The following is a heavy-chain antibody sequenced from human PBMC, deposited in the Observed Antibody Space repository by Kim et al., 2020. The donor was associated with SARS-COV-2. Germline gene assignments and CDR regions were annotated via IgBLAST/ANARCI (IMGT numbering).Heavy chain of an antibody. CDR3: ARDHLWFGELLWFDP. V-gene: IGHV1-18*04. J-gene: IGHJ5*02. Sequence: ASVKVSCKASGYTFTSYGISWVRQAPGQGLEWMGWISAYNGNTNYAQKLQGRVTMTTDTSTSTAYMELRSLRSDDTAVYYCARDHLWFGELLWFDPWGQGTLVTVSS. CDR1: GYTFTSYG. D-gene: IGHD3-10*01. CDR2: ISAYNGNT.